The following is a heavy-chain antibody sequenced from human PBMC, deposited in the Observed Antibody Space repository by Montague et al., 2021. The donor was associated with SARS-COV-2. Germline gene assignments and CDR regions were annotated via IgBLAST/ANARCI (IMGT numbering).Heavy chain of an antibody. J-gene: IGHJ2*01. V-gene: IGHV4-61*01. CDR2: ISYTGST. CDR3: ARAYCSTTISYKRGDWYFDL. CDR1: GGSVSSGTYN. D-gene: IGHD2-2*01. Sequence: SETLSLTCGVSGGSVSSGTYNWNWIRQPPGKGLEWIGYISYTGSTNYSPSLKSRVTISVDTSKNQFALKLSSVTPADTAVYYCARAYCSTTISYKRGDWYFDLWGRGTLVTVSS.